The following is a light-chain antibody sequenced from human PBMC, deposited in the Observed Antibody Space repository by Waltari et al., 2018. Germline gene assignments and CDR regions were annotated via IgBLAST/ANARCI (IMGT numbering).Light chain of an antibody. CDR1: SSYVDRFNF. Sequence: QSSLILPSSVSGFPGQSFTFTCTVPSSYVDRFNFVSWYQQHPGKAPKLIIYDVNNRPSGVSNRFSGSKSANTASLTISGLQAEDEADYYCNSFTLGTALLVFGGGTKLTVL. CDR3: NSFTLGTALLV. V-gene: IGLV2-14*03. CDR2: DVN. J-gene: IGLJ2*01.